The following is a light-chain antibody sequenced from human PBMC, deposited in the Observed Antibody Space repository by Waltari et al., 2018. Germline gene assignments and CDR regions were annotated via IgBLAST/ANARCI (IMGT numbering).Light chain of an antibody. CDR2: EVT. CDR1: RSDVGGYND. V-gene: IGLV2-11*01. CDR3: CSYREGSTWV. Sequence: QAALTQPPSVSKSLGQSVTISCTGTRSDVGGYNDVSWYQQYPGTAPRLLMYEVTKRPSGVSDRFSGSKSGNTAYLTISGLRAGDEAEYHCCSYREGSTWVFGGGTRLSVL. J-gene: IGLJ3*02.